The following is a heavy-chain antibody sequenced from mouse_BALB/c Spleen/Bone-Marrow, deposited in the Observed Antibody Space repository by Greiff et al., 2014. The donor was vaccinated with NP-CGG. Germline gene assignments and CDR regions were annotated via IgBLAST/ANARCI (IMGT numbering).Heavy chain of an antibody. Sequence: EVKLQESGGGLVQPGGSLRLSCATSGFTFTDYYMSWARQPPGKALEWLGFIRNKANGYTTDYSASVKGRFTISRDNSQSILYLQMNALRAEDSATYYCAREGVYYGNPYWYFDVWGAGTTVTVSS. V-gene: IGHV7-3*02. D-gene: IGHD2-1*01. CDR3: AREGVYYGNPYWYFDV. CDR1: GFTFTDYY. CDR2: IRNKANGYTT. J-gene: IGHJ1*01.